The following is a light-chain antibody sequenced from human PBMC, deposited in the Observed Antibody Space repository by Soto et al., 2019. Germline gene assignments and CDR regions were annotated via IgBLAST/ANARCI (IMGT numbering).Light chain of an antibody. Sequence: EIVLTQSPGTLSLSPGERATLSCRANQSVSSSYLAWYQQKPGQAPRLLIYGASSRATGIPDRFSGSGSGTDFTLTISRLEPEDFAVYYCQQYGSSPRTFGQGTKVDIK. J-gene: IGKJ1*01. CDR2: GAS. V-gene: IGKV3-20*01. CDR3: QQYGSSPRT. CDR1: QSVSSSY.